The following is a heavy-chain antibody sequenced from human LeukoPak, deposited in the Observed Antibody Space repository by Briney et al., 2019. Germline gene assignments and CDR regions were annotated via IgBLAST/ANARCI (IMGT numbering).Heavy chain of an antibody. D-gene: IGHD3-10*01. Sequence: AGGSLRLSCAASGLTLSSYAMSWVRQAPGRGLEWVSAISGSDGRTDYADSVKGRFTVSRDNSKNTLFLQMNSLRAEDTAVYYCVKGHHYGSGSYWVWGQGTLVTVSS. CDR3: VKGHHYGSGSYWV. V-gene: IGHV3-23*01. J-gene: IGHJ4*02. CDR2: ISGSDGRT. CDR1: GLTLSSYA.